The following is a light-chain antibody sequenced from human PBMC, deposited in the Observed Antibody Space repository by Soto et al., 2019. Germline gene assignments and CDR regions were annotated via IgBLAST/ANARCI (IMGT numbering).Light chain of an antibody. CDR2: DAS. CDR3: QQYQNWPLT. CDR1: QSVSSN. Sequence: EIVMTQSPATLSVSPGEGATLSCRASQSVSSNFAWYQQKPGQAPRLLIYDASTRAPGIPARFSGSGSGTEFTLSISSLQSEDVAVYYCQQYQNWPLTFGGGTKVEIK. V-gene: IGKV3-15*01. J-gene: IGKJ4*01.